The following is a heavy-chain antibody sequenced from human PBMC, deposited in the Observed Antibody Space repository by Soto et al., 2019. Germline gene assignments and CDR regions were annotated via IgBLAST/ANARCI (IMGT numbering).Heavy chain of an antibody. J-gene: IGHJ4*02. CDR3: ARATSSSDKLGY. CDR2: ISAYNGNT. D-gene: IGHD6-13*01. CDR1: GYTFTSYG. V-gene: IGHV1-18*01. Sequence: ASVKVSCKASGYTFTSYGISWVRQAPGQGLEWMGWISAYNGNTNYAQELQGRVTMTTDTSTSTAYMELRSLRSDDTAMYYCARATSSSDKLGYWGQGTLVTVSS.